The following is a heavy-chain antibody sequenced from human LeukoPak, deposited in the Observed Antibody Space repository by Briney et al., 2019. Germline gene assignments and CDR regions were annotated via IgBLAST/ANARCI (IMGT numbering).Heavy chain of an antibody. Sequence: SETLSLTCTVSGGSISSYYWSWIRQPPGKGLEWIGYIYYSGSTNYNPSLKSRVTISVDTSKNQFSLKLSSVTAADTAVYYCAREIAAAGTGWFDPWGQGTLVTVSS. CDR2: IYYSGST. CDR1: GGSISSYY. D-gene: IGHD6-13*01. CDR3: AREIAAAGTGWFDP. J-gene: IGHJ5*02. V-gene: IGHV4-59*01.